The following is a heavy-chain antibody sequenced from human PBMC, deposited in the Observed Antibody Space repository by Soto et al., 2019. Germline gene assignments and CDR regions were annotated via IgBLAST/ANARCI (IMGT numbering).Heavy chain of an antibody. Sequence: GGSLRLSCAASGFTFSSYSMSWVRQAPGKGLEWVANIKQDGSEKYYVDSVKGRFTISRDNAKNSLYLQMNSLRAEDTAVYYCARDVLLTGYYSALDYWGQGTLVTVSS. CDR1: GFTFSSYS. CDR2: IKQDGSEK. D-gene: IGHD3-9*01. J-gene: IGHJ4*02. CDR3: ARDVLLTGYYSALDY. V-gene: IGHV3-7*01.